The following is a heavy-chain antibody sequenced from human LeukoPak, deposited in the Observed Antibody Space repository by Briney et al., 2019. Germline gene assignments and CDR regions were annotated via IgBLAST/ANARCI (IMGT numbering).Heavy chain of an antibody. CDR1: GFTFSSSA. V-gene: IGHV3-23*01. D-gene: IGHD2-15*01. J-gene: IGHJ4*02. CDR3: AKVLGYCSGGNCYIVDY. CDR2: ISDSGGRM. Sequence: PGGSLRLSCAASGFTFSSSAMSRVRQAPGKGLEWVAGISDSGGRMYYPDSVKGRFTISRDNSKNTLYLQMGSLRGDDTALYYCAKVLGYCSGGNCYIVDYWGQGTLVTVSS.